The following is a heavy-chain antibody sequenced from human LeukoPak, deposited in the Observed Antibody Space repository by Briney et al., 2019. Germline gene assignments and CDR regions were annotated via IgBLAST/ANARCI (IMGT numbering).Heavy chain of an antibody. CDR3: ARGYYSLGYFDY. J-gene: IGHJ4*02. Sequence: PGGSLRLSCAASGFIFSSYSMSWVRQAPEKGLEWLSYISSSNHAIYYADSVKGRFTISRDNAKNSLFLQMNSLRDEDTAVYYCARGYYSLGYFDYWGQGALVTVSS. V-gene: IGHV3-48*02. CDR1: GFIFSSYS. CDR2: ISSSNHAI. D-gene: IGHD3-22*01.